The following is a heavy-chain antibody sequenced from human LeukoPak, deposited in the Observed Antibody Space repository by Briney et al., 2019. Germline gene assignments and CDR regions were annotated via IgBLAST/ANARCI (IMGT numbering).Heavy chain of an antibody. D-gene: IGHD2-15*01. CDR2: VSSNGDII. CDR3: VREGVATRMTLGRYYYFYMDV. CDR1: GFTFRSYS. V-gene: IGHV3-48*01. Sequence: QPGGSLRLSCAASGFTFRSYSMNWVRQAPGKGLEWISYVSSNGDIIKYADSVKGRFTISRDKANMSVSLHMNSLRAEDTAVYYCVREGVATRMTLGRYYYFYMDVWGKGTTVTVSS. J-gene: IGHJ6*03.